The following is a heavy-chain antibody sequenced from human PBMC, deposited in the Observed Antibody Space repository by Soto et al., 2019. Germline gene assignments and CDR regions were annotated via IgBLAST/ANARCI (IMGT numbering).Heavy chain of an antibody. CDR2: ISYDGSNK. D-gene: IGHD4-4*01. V-gene: IGHV3-30*03. Sequence: GGSLRLSCAASGFTFSSYGMHWVRQAPGKGLEWVAVISYDGSNKYYADSVKGRFTISRDNSKNTLYLQMNSLRAEDTAVYYCAREPPRTTVTPYGMDVWGQGTTVTVSS. CDR3: AREPPRTTVTPYGMDV. J-gene: IGHJ6*02. CDR1: GFTFSSYG.